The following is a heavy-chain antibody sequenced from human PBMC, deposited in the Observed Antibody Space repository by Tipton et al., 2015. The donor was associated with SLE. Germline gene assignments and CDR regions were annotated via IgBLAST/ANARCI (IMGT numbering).Heavy chain of an antibody. CDR2: INHSGST. D-gene: IGHD2-2*01. Sequence: TLSLTCAVYGGSFSGYYWSWIRQPPGKGLEWIGEINHSGSTNYNPSLKSRVTISVDSSKNQFSLKLSSVTAADTAVYYCARCSTRHYYYYYMDVWGKATTVTVSS. J-gene: IGHJ6*03. V-gene: IGHV4-34*01. CDR1: GGSFSGYY. CDR3: ARCSTRHYYYYYMDV.